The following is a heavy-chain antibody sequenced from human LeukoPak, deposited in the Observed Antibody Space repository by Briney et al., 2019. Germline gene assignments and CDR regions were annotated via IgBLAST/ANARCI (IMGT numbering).Heavy chain of an antibody. CDR1: GGSISSGGYY. J-gene: IGHJ5*02. Sequence: SETLSLTCTVSGGSISSGGYYWSWIRQHPGKGLEWIGYIYYSGSTYYNPSLKSRVTISVDTSKNQFSLKLSSVTAADTAVYYCARGSWSPLNWFDPWGQGTLVTVSS. CDR3: ARGSWSPLNWFDP. CDR2: IYYSGST. V-gene: IGHV4-31*03. D-gene: IGHD6-13*01.